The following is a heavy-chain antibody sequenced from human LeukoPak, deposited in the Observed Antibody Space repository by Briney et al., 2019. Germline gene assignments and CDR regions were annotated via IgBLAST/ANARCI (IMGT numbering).Heavy chain of an antibody. CDR1: GFAFSSYA. D-gene: IGHD3-16*02. Sequence: GGSLRLSCAASGFAFSSYAMSWVRQAPGKGLEWVSAISGSGGSTYYADSVKGRFTISRDNSKNTLYLQMNSLRAEDTAVYYCATPLYDYVWGSYRYWGQGTLVTVSS. V-gene: IGHV3-23*01. J-gene: IGHJ4*02. CDR3: ATPLYDYVWGSYRY. CDR2: ISGSGGST.